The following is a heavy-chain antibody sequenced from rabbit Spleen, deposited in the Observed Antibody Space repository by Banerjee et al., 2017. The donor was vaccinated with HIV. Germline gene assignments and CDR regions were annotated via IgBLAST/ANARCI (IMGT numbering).Heavy chain of an antibody. J-gene: IGHJ6*01. D-gene: IGHD7-1*01. Sequence: QEQVEESGGGLVKPGGSLALTCRASGFSLINKVVMCWVRQAPGKGLEWIGCINTESGNTMYARWAKGRFTVSKTSSTTVTLQMITLTAADTATYFCVRVGARCTDNNACGMDLWGPGTLVTVS. CDR1: GFSLINKVV. CDR3: VRVGARCTDNNACGMDL. V-gene: IGHV1S45*01. CDR2: INTESGNT.